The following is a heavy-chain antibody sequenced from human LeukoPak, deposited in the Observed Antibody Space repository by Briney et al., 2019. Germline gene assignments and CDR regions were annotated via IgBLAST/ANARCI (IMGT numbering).Heavy chain of an antibody. CDR2: IGYSGST. V-gene: IGHV4-59*08. D-gene: IGHD1-26*01. J-gene: IGHJ5*02. CDR1: GGSFSSYY. Sequence: PSETLSLTCTVYGGSFSSYYWSWIRQPPGKGLEWIGFIGYSGSTNYSPSLKSRGPISVDTSKNNFSLKLSSMPASETAVYYCARLQLGATFDLWGQGALVTVSS. CDR3: ARLQLGATFDL.